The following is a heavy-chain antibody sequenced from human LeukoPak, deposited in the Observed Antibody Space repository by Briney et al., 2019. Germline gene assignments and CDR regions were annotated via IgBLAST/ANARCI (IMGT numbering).Heavy chain of an antibody. V-gene: IGHV5-51*01. Sequence: GEPLHISWEGSGYSFSNYWIGWVRQMPGKGLGWMGIIYPGDYETRYSPSFQGLVTISVDKSISTAYLQWSSLKASDTAMYYCAIPPGYCGNDCSFDHWGQGTLVTVSS. D-gene: IGHD2-21*02. CDR1: GYSFSNYW. CDR2: IYPGDYET. J-gene: IGHJ4*02. CDR3: AIPPGYCGNDCSFDH.